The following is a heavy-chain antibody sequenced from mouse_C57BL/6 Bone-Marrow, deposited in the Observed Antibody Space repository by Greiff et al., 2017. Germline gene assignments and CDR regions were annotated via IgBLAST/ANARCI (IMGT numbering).Heavy chain of an antibody. CDR3: AKDGDDPFAY. J-gene: IGHJ3*01. V-gene: IGHV3-6*01. CDR1: GYSITSGYY. CDR2: ISYDGSN. Sequence: DVQLQESGPGLVKPSQSLSLTCSVTGYSITSGYYWNWIRQFPGNKLEWMGYISYDGSNNYNPSLKNRISITRDTSKNQFFLKLNSVTTEDTATYYCAKDGDDPFAYWGQGTLVTVSA. D-gene: IGHD2-2*01.